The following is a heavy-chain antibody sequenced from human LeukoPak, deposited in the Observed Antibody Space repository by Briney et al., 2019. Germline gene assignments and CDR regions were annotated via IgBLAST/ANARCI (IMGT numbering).Heavy chain of an antibody. D-gene: IGHD3-22*01. V-gene: IGHV3-15*07. CDR1: GFTFSNAW. CDR2: IKSKTDGGTT. CDR3: STTYYYDSSEGY. J-gene: IGHJ4*02. Sequence: GGSLRLSCAVSGFTFSNAWMNWVRQAPGKGLEWVGRIKSKTDGGTTDYAAPVKGRFTISRDDSKNTLYLQMYSLKTEDTAVYYCSTTYYYDSSEGYWGQGTLVTVSS.